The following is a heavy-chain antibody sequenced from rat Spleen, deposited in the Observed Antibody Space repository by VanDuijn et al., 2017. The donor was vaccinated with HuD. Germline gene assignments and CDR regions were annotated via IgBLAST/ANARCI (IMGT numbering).Heavy chain of an antibody. D-gene: IGHD1-2*01. CDR2: ISTGGGNT. Sequence: EVQLVETGGGLVQPGKSLKLSCVASGFTFSDYAMAWVRQTPTKGLEWVASISTGGGNTYYRDSVKGRFTISRDNAKNTQYLQMDSLRSEDTATYYCATHGTMAARSGYYFDYWGQGVMVTVSS. CDR1: GFTFSDYA. CDR3: ATHGTMAARSGYYFDY. J-gene: IGHJ2*01. V-gene: IGHV5S14*01.